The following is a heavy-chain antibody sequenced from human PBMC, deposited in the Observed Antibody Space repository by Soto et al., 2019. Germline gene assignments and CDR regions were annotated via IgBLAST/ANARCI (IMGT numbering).Heavy chain of an antibody. CDR1: GYSFTSYW. CDR3: ARLELGYCSSTSCYGMDV. D-gene: IGHD2-2*01. V-gene: IGHV5-10-1*01. Sequence: GESLKISCKGSGYSFTSYWISWVRQMPGKGLEWMGRIDPSDSYTNYSPSFQGHVTISADKSISTAYLQWSSLKASDTAMYYCARLELGYCSSTSCYGMDVWGQGTTVTASS. J-gene: IGHJ6*02. CDR2: IDPSDSYT.